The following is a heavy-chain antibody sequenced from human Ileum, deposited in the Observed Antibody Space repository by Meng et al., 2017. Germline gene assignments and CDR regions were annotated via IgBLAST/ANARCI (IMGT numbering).Heavy chain of an antibody. D-gene: IGHD4-17*01. V-gene: IGHV1-18*01. CDR3: ARAPGGSGKTVTTPGY. J-gene: IGHJ4*02. Sequence: ASSKVSSKASGYTCTSYGITWVRQAPGQGREWMGWISAYNGNRNYAQNHQGRVTLTTDTTTNTAYMELRSLKSDDTGVDYCARAPGGSGKTVTTPGYWGQGTPVTVSS. CDR1: GYTCTSYG. CDR2: ISAYNGNR.